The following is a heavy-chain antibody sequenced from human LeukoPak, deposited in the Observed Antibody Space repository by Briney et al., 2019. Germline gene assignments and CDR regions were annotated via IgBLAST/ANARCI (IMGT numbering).Heavy chain of an antibody. J-gene: IGHJ3*02. CDR2: ISAYNGNT. Sequence: ASVKVSCKASGYTFTSYGISWVRQAPGQGLECMGWISAYNGNTNYAQKLQGRVTMTTDTSTSTAYMELRSLRSDDTAVYYCARDSLWFGEVSDAFDIWGQGTMVTVSS. CDR1: GYTFTSYG. D-gene: IGHD3-10*01. CDR3: ARDSLWFGEVSDAFDI. V-gene: IGHV1-18*01.